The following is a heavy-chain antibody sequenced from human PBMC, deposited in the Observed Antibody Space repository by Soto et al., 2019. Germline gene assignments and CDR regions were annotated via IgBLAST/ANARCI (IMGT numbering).Heavy chain of an antibody. D-gene: IGHD4-17*01. Sequence: GASVKVSCKASGYTFTSYGISWVRQAPGQGLEWMGWISAYNGNTNYAQKLQGRVTMTTDTSTSTAYMELRSLRSDDTAVYYCARDLVPLIDYGGNSDWGQGTMVTVSS. CDR1: GYTFTSYG. V-gene: IGHV1-18*01. CDR2: ISAYNGNT. CDR3: ARDLVPLIDYGGNSD. J-gene: IGHJ3*01.